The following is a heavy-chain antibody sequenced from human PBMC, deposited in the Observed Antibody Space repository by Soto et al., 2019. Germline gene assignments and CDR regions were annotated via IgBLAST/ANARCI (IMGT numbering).Heavy chain of an antibody. D-gene: IGHD2-8*01. CDR2: MSQSGTT. J-gene: IGHJ3*01. CDR3: ARNGAFDL. Sequence: PSETLSLTCAVSGGSAIKSSSWTWVSQPPGKGLEWIGEMSQSGTTNYNPSLRGRVTISVDNSKNQFSLSLISVTAADTAVYYCARNGAFDLWGQGTMVTVS. CDR1: GGSAIKSSS. V-gene: IGHV4-4*02.